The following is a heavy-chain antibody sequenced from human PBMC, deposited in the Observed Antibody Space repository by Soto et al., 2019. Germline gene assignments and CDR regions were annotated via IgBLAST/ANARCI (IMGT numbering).Heavy chain of an antibody. Sequence: GSLRLSCAASGFTFSSYAMSWVRQAPGKGLEWVSAINGSGGSTYYADSVKGRFTISRDNSKNTLYLQMNSLRAEDTAVYYCAKDLSGSYRTFYYYGMDVWGQWTSVTVSS. CDR2: INGSGGST. J-gene: IGHJ6*02. D-gene: IGHD1-26*01. CDR3: AKDLSGSYRTFYYYGMDV. V-gene: IGHV3-23*01. CDR1: GFTFSSYA.